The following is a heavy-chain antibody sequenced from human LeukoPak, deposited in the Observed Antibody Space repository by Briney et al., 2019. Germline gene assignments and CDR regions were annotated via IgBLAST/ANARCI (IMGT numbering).Heavy chain of an antibody. V-gene: IGHV3-74*01. J-gene: IGHJ4*02. CDR2: IKSDGSRT. Sequence: GGSLRLSCAASGFTFSTYWMHWVRQAPGKGLVWVSHIKSDGSRTTYADSVKGRFTISRDNAKNTLYLQMNSLRAEDTAVYYCARDRGYTQDYWGQGTLVSVSS. D-gene: IGHD5-12*01. CDR1: GFTFSTYW. CDR3: ARDRGYTQDY.